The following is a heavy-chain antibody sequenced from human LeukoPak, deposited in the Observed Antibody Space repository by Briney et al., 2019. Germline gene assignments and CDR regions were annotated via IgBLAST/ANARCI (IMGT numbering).Heavy chain of an antibody. CDR3: AREGDYYDSSGYQTY. Sequence: SETLSLTCAVSGGSISSGGYSWSWIRQPPGKGLEWIGYIYHSGSTYYNPSLKSRVTISVDRSKNQFSLKLSSVTAADTAVYYCAREGDYYDSSGYQTYWGQGTLVTVSS. D-gene: IGHD3-22*01. CDR1: GGSISSGGYS. CDR2: IYHSGST. V-gene: IGHV4-30-2*01. J-gene: IGHJ4*02.